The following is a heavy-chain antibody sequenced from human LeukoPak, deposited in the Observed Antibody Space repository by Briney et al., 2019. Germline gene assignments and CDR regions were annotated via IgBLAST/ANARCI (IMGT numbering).Heavy chain of an antibody. V-gene: IGHV3-21*01. CDR2: ISSSSSYI. J-gene: IGHJ6*03. CDR1: GFTFSSYS. D-gene: IGHD2-15*01. CDR3: ARAGGSYPYYYYMDV. Sequence: GGSLRLSCAASGFTFSSYSMNWVRQAPGKGLEWVSSISSSSSYIYYADSVKGRFTISRDNAKNSLYLQMNSLRAEDTAVYYCARAGGSYPYYYYMDVWGKGTTVTVSS.